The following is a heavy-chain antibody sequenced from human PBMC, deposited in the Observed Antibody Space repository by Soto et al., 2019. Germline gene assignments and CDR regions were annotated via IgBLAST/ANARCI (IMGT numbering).Heavy chain of an antibody. V-gene: IGHV1-3*01. D-gene: IGHD3-22*01. CDR1: GYAFTLFN. J-gene: IGHJ4*02. Sequence: QVQLVQSGAEVKKPWASVKVSCKASGYAFTLFNIHWVRQAPGQSLEWMGWINAGNGNKKYSQKFQGRVTFTRDTSANKAYMELSSLISEDTAVYYCARPKDYDDCLDLWGKGTLVTVSS. CDR3: ARPKDYDDCLDL. CDR2: INAGNGNK.